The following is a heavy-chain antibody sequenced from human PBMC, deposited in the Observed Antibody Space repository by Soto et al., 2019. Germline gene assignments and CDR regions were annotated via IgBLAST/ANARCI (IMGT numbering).Heavy chain of an antibody. J-gene: IGHJ4*02. CDR1: GYTFTSYY. CDR3: ARGILTYYYDSSGYSAGV. D-gene: IGHD3-22*01. Sequence: QVQLVQSGAEVKKPGASVKVSCKASGYTFTSYYMHWVRQAPGQGLEWMGIINPSGGSTSYAQNFQGRVTMARDTYTSTVYMELSSLRSEDTAVYYCARGILTYYYDSSGYSAGVWGQGTMVTVSS. V-gene: IGHV1-46*01. CDR2: INPSGGST.